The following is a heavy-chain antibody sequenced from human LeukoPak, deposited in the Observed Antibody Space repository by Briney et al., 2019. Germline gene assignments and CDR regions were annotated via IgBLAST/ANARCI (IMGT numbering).Heavy chain of an antibody. J-gene: IGHJ4*02. D-gene: IGHD2-15*01. V-gene: IGHV3-30*04. CDR3: ARVLKKYCSGGSCYETILGY. CDR1: GFTFSSYA. CDR2: ISYDGSNK. Sequence: PGGSLRLSCAASGFTFSSYAMHWVRQAPGKGLEWVAVISYDGSNKYYADSVKGRFTISRDNSKNTLYLQMNSLRAEDTAVYYCARVLKKYCSGGSCYETILGYWGQGTLVTVSS.